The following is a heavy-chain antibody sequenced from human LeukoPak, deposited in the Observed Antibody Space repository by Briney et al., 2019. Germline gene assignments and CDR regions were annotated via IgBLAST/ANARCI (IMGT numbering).Heavy chain of an antibody. J-gene: IGHJ4*02. Sequence: PSETLSLTCDVSGDSMSSSNWWSWVRQPPGKGLEWIGEIYHTGNTNYSPSLKGRVTISADKSKNQFSLNVTSVTAADTAVYYCVRGGGSEVCDYWAREPWSLSPQ. CDR1: GDSMSSSNW. CDR3: VRGGGSEVCDY. V-gene: IGHV4-4*02. D-gene: IGHD5-12*01. CDR2: IYHTGNT.